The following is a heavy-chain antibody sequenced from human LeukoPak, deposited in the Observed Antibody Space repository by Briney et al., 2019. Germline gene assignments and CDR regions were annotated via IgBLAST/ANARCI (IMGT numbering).Heavy chain of an antibody. CDR1: GFNFRSSA. CDR2: ISGSGETI. CDR3: TKVVVSGSGDYFAS. Sequence: PGGSLRLSCAASGFNFRSSAMAWVRLTPGKGLELVSSISGSGETIHNADSVKGRFVISRDNSKNTLTLLMNSLGAEDTAVYYCTKVVVSGSGDYFASWGQGTLVTVSS. V-gene: IGHV3-23*01. J-gene: IGHJ4*02. D-gene: IGHD6-19*01.